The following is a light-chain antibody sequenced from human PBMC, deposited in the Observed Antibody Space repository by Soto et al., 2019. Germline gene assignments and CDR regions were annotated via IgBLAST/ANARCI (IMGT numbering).Light chain of an antibody. CDR3: QQYYSSIT. Sequence: GDRVTIPCRASQSISSWLAWYQQKPGKAPKLLIYDASSLESGVPDRFSGSGSGTDFTLTISSLQAEDVALYYCQQYYSSITFGQGTRLEIK. V-gene: IGKV1-5*01. J-gene: IGKJ5*01. CDR1: QSISSW. CDR2: DAS.